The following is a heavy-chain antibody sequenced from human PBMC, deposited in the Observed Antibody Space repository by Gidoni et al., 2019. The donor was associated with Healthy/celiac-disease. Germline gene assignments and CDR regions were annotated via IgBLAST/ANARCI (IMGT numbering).Heavy chain of an antibody. CDR1: GFTCSNAW. V-gene: IGHV3-15*01. Sequence: EVQLVESGGGLVKPGGSLRLSCVASGFTCSNAWMSWVRQAPGKGLEGVGRIKSKTDGGTTDYAAPVKGRFTISRDDSKNTLYLQMNSLKTEDTAVYYCTTDQGNCGGDCWGQGTLVTVSS. D-gene: IGHD2-21*01. CDR3: TTDQGNCGGDC. CDR2: IKSKTDGGTT. J-gene: IGHJ4*02.